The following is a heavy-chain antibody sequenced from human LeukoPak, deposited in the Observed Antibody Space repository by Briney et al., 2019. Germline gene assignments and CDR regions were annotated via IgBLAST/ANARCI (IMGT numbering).Heavy chain of an antibody. CDR3: ARVALFGPYYDFWSGYSYYFDY. CDR1: GGSISSYY. V-gene: IGHV4-59*01. Sequence: PSETLSLTCTVSGGSISSYYWSWIRQPPGKGLEWIGYIYYSGSTNYNPSLKSRVTISVDTSKNQFSLKLSSVTAADTAVYYCARVALFGPYYDFWSGYSYYFDYWGQGTLVTVSS. J-gene: IGHJ4*02. D-gene: IGHD3-3*01. CDR2: IYYSGST.